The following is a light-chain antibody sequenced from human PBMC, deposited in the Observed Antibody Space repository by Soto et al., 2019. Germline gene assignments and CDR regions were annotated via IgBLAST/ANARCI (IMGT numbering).Light chain of an antibody. CDR3: QQYGSSPQT. J-gene: IGKJ1*01. V-gene: IGKV3-20*01. Sequence: EIVLTQSPGTLSLSPGERATLSCRASQSVSSSYLAWYQQKPGQAPRLLIYGASSRATGIPDRFSGSGSGTDFXLTISRLEPEDFAVYYCQQYGSSPQTFGQGTKVEIK. CDR1: QSVSSSY. CDR2: GAS.